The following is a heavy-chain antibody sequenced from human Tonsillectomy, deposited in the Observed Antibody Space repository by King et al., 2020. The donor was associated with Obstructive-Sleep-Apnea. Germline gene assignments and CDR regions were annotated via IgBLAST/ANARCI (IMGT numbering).Heavy chain of an antibody. V-gene: IGHV3-23*04. CDR3: ATERFLEYLLGGYFDN. CDR1: GFTFNNYA. D-gene: IGHD3-3*01. J-gene: IGHJ4*02. CDR2: MSCSGTFI. Sequence: DVQLVESGGGLVRPGGSLRLSCAASGFTFNNYAMSWVRQAPGKGLDWVSSMSCSGTFINYADSVKGRFTISRDNSKKTVYLQMNSLRAEDTAVYYCATERFLEYLLGGYFDNWGQGTLVTVSS.